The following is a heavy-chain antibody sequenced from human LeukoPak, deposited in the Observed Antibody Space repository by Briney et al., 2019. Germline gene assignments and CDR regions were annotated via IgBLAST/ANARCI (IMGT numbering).Heavy chain of an antibody. D-gene: IGHD3-10*01. V-gene: IGHV1-8*01. CDR1: GYTFTSYD. CDR3: ARGYYGSGSYYPSIDY. J-gene: IGHJ4*02. Sequence: VASVKVSCKASGYTFTSYDINWVRQATGQGLEWMGWMNPNSGNTGYAQKFQGRVTMTRNTSISTAYMELSSLRSEDTAVYYCARGYYGSGSYYPSIDYWGQGTLVTASS. CDR2: MNPNSGNT.